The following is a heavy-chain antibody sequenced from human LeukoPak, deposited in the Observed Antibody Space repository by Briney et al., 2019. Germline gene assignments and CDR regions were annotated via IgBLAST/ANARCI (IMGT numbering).Heavy chain of an antibody. V-gene: IGHV3-30*18. D-gene: IGHD1-14*01. Sequence: GGSLRLSCAASGFTFSSYGMHWVRQAPGKGLEWVAVISYDGSNKYYADSVQGRFTISRDNSKNTLYLQMNCLRAEDTAVYYCAKAEGGYYYYGMDVWGQGTTVTVSS. CDR2: ISYDGSNK. CDR1: GFTFSSYG. CDR3: AKAEGGYYYYGMDV. J-gene: IGHJ6*02.